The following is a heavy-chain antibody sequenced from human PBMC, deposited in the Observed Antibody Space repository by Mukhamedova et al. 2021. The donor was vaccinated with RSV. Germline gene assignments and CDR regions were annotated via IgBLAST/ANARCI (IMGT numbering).Heavy chain of an antibody. CDR2: STTSGSTI. Sequence: FSNYEMNWVRQAPGKGLEWIAFSTTSGSTIDDADSGEGRFTISRDNTKNSLYLQMNSLRTEDTAVYYCARDVPGVETNDYCVQGT. CDR1: FSNYE. CDR3: ARDVPGVETNDY. D-gene: IGHD1-1*01. V-gene: IGHV3-48*03. J-gene: IGHJ4*02.